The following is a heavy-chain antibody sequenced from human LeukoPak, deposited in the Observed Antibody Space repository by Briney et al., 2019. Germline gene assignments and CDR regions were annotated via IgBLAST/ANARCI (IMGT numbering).Heavy chain of an antibody. CDR2: IWYDGSNK. CDR1: GFTFSSYG. V-gene: IGHV3-33*01. D-gene: IGHD3-10*01. J-gene: IGHJ4*02. Sequence: GGSLRLSCAASGFTFSSYGMHWDRQAPGKGLEWVAVIWYDGSNKYYADSVKGRFTISRDNSKNTLYLQMNSLRAEDTAVYCCARAGWAMVRGVMHSYFDYWGQGTLVTVSS. CDR3: ARAGWAMVRGVMHSYFDY.